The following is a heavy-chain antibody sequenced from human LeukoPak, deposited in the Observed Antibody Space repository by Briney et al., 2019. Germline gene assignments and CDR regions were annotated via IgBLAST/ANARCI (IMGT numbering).Heavy chain of an antibody. Sequence: PGGSLRLSCAASGFTVSSNYMSWVRQAPGKGLEWVSVIYSGGSTYYADSVKGRFTISRDNSKNTLYLQMNSLRAEDTAVYYCAKDQVALGVAGNNWFDPWGQGTLVTVSS. CDR1: GFTVSSNY. CDR3: AKDQVALGVAGNNWFDP. V-gene: IGHV3-66*01. CDR2: IYSGGST. J-gene: IGHJ5*02. D-gene: IGHD6-19*01.